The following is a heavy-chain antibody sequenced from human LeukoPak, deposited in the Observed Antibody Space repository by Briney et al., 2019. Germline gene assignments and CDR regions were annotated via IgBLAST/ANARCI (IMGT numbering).Heavy chain of an antibody. D-gene: IGHD2-21*02. CDR2: IKQDGSEK. Sequence: GGSLRLSCAASGFTFGSYWMSWVRQAPGKGLEWVANIKQDGSEKYYVDSVKGRFTISRDNAKNSLYLQMNSLRAEDTAVYYCARDYCGGDCYAFDYWGQGTLVTVSS. V-gene: IGHV3-7*01. J-gene: IGHJ4*02. CDR3: ARDYCGGDCYAFDY. CDR1: GFTFGSYW.